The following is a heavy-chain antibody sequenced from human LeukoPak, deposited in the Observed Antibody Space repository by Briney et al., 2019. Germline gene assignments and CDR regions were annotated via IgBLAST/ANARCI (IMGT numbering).Heavy chain of an antibody. J-gene: IGHJ4*02. CDR2: ISYNGNT. D-gene: IGHD6-19*01. V-gene: IGHV1-18*01. CDR3: ARCGYSSGWYCGIDD. CDR1: GYTFTKYG. Sequence: RASVKVSCKASGYTFTKYGISWVRQAPGQGLEWMGWISYNGNTNYAQKFQGRVTMTTDTSTSTAYMELRNLRSDDTAVYCCARCGYSSGWYCGIDDWGQGTLVTVSS.